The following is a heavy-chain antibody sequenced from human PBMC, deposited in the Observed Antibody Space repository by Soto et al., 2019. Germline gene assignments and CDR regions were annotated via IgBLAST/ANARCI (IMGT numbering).Heavy chain of an antibody. CDR3: AREWSHGELDY. V-gene: IGHV3-30-3*01. D-gene: IGHD1-26*01. CDR1: GFTFSSHA. CDR2: ISYDGTNK. J-gene: IGHJ4*02. Sequence: QVQLVESGGDVVQPGRSLRLSCAASGFTFSSHAMHWVRQAPGRGLEWVALISYDGTNKFYADCVKGRSTISRDNSKNTVLLQMTSLTAEDTAVYYCAREWSHGELDYWGQGTPVTVSA.